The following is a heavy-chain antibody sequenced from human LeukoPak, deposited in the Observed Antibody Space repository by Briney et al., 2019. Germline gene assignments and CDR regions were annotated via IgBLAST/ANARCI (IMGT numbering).Heavy chain of an antibody. V-gene: IGHV1-69*13. J-gene: IGHJ4*02. CDR1: GGTFSSYA. CDR3: AKDQKWESPHYFDK. Sequence: SVKVSCKASGGTFSSYAISWVRQAPGQGLEWMGGIIPIFGTANYAQKFQGRVTITADESTSTAYMELSSLRSEDTAVYYCAKDQKWESPHYFDKWGQGILVTVSS. D-gene: IGHD1-26*01. CDR2: IIPIFGTA.